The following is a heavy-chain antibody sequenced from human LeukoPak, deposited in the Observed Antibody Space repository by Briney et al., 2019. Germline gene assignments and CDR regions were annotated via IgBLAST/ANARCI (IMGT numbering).Heavy chain of an antibody. Sequence: PGGSLRLSCAASGFTVSSSYMSWVRQAPGKGLEWIGYIYYSGSTNYNPSLKSRVTISVDTSKNQFSLKLSSVTAADTAVYYCASIPYDFWSGYSTRGDHWGQGTLVTVSS. D-gene: IGHD3-3*01. CDR3: ASIPYDFWSGYSTRGDH. CDR2: IYYSGST. J-gene: IGHJ4*02. V-gene: IGHV4-59*02. CDR1: GFTVSSSY.